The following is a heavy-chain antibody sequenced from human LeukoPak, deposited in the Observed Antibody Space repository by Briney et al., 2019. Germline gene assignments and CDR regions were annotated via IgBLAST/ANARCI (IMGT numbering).Heavy chain of an antibody. J-gene: IGHJ6*02. D-gene: IGHD1-1*01. CDR2: ISGSGGSE. V-gene: IGHV3-23*01. Sequence: GGSLSLSCAASGFTFGNYLINWVRQVPGKGLEWVSSISGSGGSEYYADSVKGRFTISRDNPKNTLYLEMNSLRAEDTAVYYCAKSRSAQSPTLYGMDVWGQGTTVSVSS. CDR1: GFTFGNYL. CDR3: AKSRSAQSPTLYGMDV.